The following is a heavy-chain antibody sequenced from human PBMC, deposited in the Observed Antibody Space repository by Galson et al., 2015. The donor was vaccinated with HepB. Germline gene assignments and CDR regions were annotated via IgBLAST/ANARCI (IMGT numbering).Heavy chain of an antibody. CDR3: ARDIDALVVTAPAGY. CDR2: ISANNGNT. CDR1: GSTFTSYG. D-gene: IGHD2-21*02. V-gene: IGHV1-18*04. J-gene: IGHJ4*02. Sequence: SVTVSCKASGSTFTSYGISWVRQAPGQGLEWMGWISANNGNTNYAQKLQGRVTMTTDTSTSTAYMELRSLRSDDTAVYYCARDIDALVVTAPAGYWGQGTLVTVSS.